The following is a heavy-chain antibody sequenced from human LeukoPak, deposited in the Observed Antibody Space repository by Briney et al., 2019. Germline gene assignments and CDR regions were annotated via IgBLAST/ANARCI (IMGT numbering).Heavy chain of an antibody. V-gene: IGHV1-69*04. CDR1: GGTFSSYA. CDR2: IIPILGIA. CDR3: ARAAVIDGYAARIRQ. D-gene: IGHD5-24*01. J-gene: IGHJ4*02. Sequence: GSSVKVSCKASGGTFSSYAISWVRQAPGQGLEWMGRIIPILGIANYAQKFQGRVTITADESTSTAYMELSSLRSEDTAVYYCARAAVIDGYAARIRQWGQGTLVTVSS.